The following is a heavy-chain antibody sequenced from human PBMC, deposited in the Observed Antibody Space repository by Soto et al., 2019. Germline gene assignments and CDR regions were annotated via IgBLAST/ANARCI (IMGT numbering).Heavy chain of an antibody. Sequence: VGSLRLSCAASGFTVSSKYMSWVRQAPGKGLEWVSVIYSDGSTYYADSVKGRFTISRDNSKNTLYLQMNSLRAEDTAVYYCATERGPTYYFDYWGQGTLVTVSS. CDR1: GFTVSSKY. V-gene: IGHV3-53*01. J-gene: IGHJ4*02. CDR3: ATERGPTYYFDY. CDR2: IYSDGST. D-gene: IGHD2-21*01.